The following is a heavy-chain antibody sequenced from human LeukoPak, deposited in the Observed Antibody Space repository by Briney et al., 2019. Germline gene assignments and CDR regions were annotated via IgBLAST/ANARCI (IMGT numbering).Heavy chain of an antibody. CDR2: ISSSSSYI. J-gene: IGHJ5*02. Sequence: GGSLRLSCAASGFTFSSYSMTWVRQAPGKGLEWVSSISSSSSYIYYADSVKGRFTISRDNAKNSLYQQMNSLRAEDTAVYYCARDSSTEQWLVRDWFDPWGQGTLVTVSS. D-gene: IGHD6-19*01. CDR1: GFTFSSYS. CDR3: ARDSSTEQWLVRDWFDP. V-gene: IGHV3-21*01.